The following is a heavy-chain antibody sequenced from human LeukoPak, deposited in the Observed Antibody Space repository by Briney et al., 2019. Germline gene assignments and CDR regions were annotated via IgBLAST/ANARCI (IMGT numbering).Heavy chain of an antibody. D-gene: IGHD4-17*01. CDR3: ARGQTTVTN. CDR1: GFTFSSYW. Sequence: TGGSLRLSCAASGFTFSSYWMSWVRQAPGKGLEWAANIKQDGSEKYYLDSVKGRFTVSRDNAKNSLYLQMNSLRAEDTAVYYCARGQTTVTNWGQGTLVTVSS. V-gene: IGHV3-7*03. J-gene: IGHJ4*02. CDR2: IKQDGSEK.